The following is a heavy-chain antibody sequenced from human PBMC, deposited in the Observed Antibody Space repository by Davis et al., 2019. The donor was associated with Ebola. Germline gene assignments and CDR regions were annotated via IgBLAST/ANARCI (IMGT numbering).Heavy chain of an antibody. CDR1: GGSIGSSSYY. CDR3: ASQLRAGIAVAGDY. Sequence: MPSETLSLTCTVSGGSIGSSSYYWGWIRQPPGKGLEWIGSIYYSGSTYYNPSLKSRVTISVDTSKNQFSLKLSSVTAADTAVYYCASQLRAGIAVAGDYWGQGTLVTVSS. CDR2: IYYSGST. J-gene: IGHJ4*02. V-gene: IGHV4-39*01. D-gene: IGHD6-19*01.